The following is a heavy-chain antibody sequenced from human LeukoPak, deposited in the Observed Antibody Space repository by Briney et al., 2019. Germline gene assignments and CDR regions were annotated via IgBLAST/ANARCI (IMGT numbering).Heavy chain of an antibody. J-gene: IGHJ4*02. V-gene: IGHV4-39*01. CDR1: GGSISSSSYY. D-gene: IGHD3-22*01. CDR3: ASLSGYYYDSSGYFFDY. CDR2: IYYSGST. Sequence: SETLSLTCTVSGGSISSSSYYWGWIRQPPGKGLEWIGSIYYSGSTYYNPSLKSRVTISVDTSKNQFSLKLSSVTAADTAVYYCASLSGYYYDSSGYFFDYWGQGNLVPLFS.